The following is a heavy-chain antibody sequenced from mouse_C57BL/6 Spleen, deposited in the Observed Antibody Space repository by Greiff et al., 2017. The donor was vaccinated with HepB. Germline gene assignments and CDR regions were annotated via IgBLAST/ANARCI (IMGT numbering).Heavy chain of an antibody. CDR1: GYTFTSYW. D-gene: IGHD1-1*01. V-gene: IGHV1-53*01. CDR3: AKGGSSYKDWYFDV. Sequence: QVQLQQPGTELVKPGASVKLSCKASGYTFTSYWMHWVKQRPGQGLEWIGNINPSNGGTNYNEKFKSKATLTVDKSSSTSYMQLSSLTSEDSAVYYCAKGGSSYKDWYFDVWGTGTTVTVSS. J-gene: IGHJ1*03. CDR2: INPSNGGT.